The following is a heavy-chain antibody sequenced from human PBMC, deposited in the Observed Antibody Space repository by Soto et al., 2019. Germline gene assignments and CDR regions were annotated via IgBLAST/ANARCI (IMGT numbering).Heavy chain of an antibody. V-gene: IGHV3-66*01. D-gene: IGHD3-10*01. CDR1: GFTVSSNY. Sequence: GGSLRLSCAASGFTVSSNYMSWVRQAPGKGLEWVSVIYSGGSTYYADSVKGRFTISRDNSKNTLYLQMNSLRAEDTAVYYCARIARRYGSGKVYYYMDVWGKGTTVTVSS. CDR2: IYSGGST. CDR3: ARIARRYGSGKVYYYMDV. J-gene: IGHJ6*03.